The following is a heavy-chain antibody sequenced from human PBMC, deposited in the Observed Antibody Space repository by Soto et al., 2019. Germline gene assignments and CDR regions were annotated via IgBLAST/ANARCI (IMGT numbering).Heavy chain of an antibody. V-gene: IGHV4-31*03. CDR1: GGSISSGGYY. CDR2: IYYSGST. D-gene: IGHD4-17*01. CDR3: SRSYGDYGALLFDI. J-gene: IGHJ3*02. Sequence: PSETLSLTCTVSGGSISSGGYYWSWIRQHPGKGLEWIGYIYYSGSTYYNPSLKSRVTISVDTSKNQFSLKLSSVTAADTAVYYCSRSYGDYGALLFDIWGQRTMDT.